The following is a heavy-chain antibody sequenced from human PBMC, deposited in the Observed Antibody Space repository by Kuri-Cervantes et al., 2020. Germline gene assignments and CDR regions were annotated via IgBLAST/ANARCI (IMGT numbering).Heavy chain of an antibody. D-gene: IGHD2-21*01. Sequence: SETLSLTCAVSGYSISSGYFWGWIRQPPGRGLEWIGTISHGGSTSYNPSLKTRITISIDSSNNHFSLNLNSVTAADTAVYYCTRVRGEFDSHDYWGQGILVTVSS. J-gene: IGHJ4*02. CDR2: ISHGGST. CDR1: GYSISSGYF. CDR3: TRVRGEFDSHDY. V-gene: IGHV4-38-2*01.